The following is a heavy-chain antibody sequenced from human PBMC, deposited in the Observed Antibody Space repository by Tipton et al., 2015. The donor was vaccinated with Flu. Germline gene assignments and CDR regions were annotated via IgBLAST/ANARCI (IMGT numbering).Heavy chain of an antibody. V-gene: IGHV1-18*04. Sequence: QSGPEVKKPGASVKLSCKASGYTFTSYGISWVRQAPGQGLEWMGWISAYTGNTDYAQKVQGRVTMTTDTSTSTAYMELRSLRSDDTAVYYCARPGGPAAINPFSYFDFWGQGTLVTVSS. CDR3: ARPGGPAAINPFSYFDF. CDR2: ISAYTGNT. J-gene: IGHJ4*02. D-gene: IGHD2-2*01. CDR1: GYTFTSYG.